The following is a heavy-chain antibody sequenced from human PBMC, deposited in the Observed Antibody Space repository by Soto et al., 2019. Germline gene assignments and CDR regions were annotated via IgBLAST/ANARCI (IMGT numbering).Heavy chain of an antibody. CDR3: ARSYQLLSDPYYRMDV. CDR2: VWYDGSNK. J-gene: IGHJ6*02. D-gene: IGHD2-2*01. Sequence: QVQLVESGGGVVQPGRSLRLSCAASGFTFSSYGMHWVRPAPGQGLEWVAVVWYDGSNKYYADSVKGRFTISRDNSNNRRYLHMNSLRAEDTAVYYCARSYQLLSDPYYRMDVWGPRTTVAVSS. V-gene: IGHV3-33*01. CDR1: GFTFSSYG.